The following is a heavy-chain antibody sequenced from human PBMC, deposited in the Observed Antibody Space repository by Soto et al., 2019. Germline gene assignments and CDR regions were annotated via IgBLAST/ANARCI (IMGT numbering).Heavy chain of an antibody. CDR2: IYYSGST. D-gene: IGHD2-15*01. CDR3: ARGSVVSATLFDY. J-gene: IGHJ4*02. CDR1: GGSISSGGYY. Sequence: QVQLQESGPGLVKPSQTLSLTCTVSGGSISSGGYYWSWIRQHPGKGLEWIGYIYYSGSTYYNPALKSRVTISVDTSKNRVSLTLSSVTAAGTAVYYCARGSVVSATLFDYWGQGTLVTVSS. V-gene: IGHV4-31*03.